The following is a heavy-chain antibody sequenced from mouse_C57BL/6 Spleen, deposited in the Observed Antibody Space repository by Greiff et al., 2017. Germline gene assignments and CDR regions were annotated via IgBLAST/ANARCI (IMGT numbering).Heavy chain of an antibody. CDR3: ARVLY. J-gene: IGHJ3*01. CDR1: GYSITSGYY. Sequence: EVQLQQSGPGLVKPSQSLSLTCSVTGYSITSGYYWNWIRQFPGNKLAWMGYISYDGCTNYTPSLKNRTSITRDTSKNQFFLKLNSLTTEDTATYCCARVLYWGQGTMVTVSA. CDR2: ISYDGCT. V-gene: IGHV3-6*01.